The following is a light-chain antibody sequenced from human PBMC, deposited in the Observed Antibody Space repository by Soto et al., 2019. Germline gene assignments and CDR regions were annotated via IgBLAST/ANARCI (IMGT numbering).Light chain of an antibody. Sequence: QPASVSGSPGQSVTISCTGTSSDVGGYNYVSWYQQHPGKAPKLMIYDVNNRPSGVSNRFYGSKSGNTASLTISGLQAEDEADYYCSSYTSSSTLYVFGTGTKVTVL. CDR2: DVN. CDR1: SSDVGGYNY. J-gene: IGLJ1*01. CDR3: SSYTSSSTLYV. V-gene: IGLV2-14*03.